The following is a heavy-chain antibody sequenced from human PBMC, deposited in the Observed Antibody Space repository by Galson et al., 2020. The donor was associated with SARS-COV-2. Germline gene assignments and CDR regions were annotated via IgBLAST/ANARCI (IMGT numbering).Heavy chain of an antibody. CDR3: ARSLGNYGFLEWLHNYFDY. V-gene: IGHV4-39*07. CDR1: GGSISSSRYY. D-gene: IGHD3-3*01. J-gene: IGHJ4*02. Sequence: SQTLSLTCTVSGGSISSSRYYWGWIRQPPGKGLEWIGSIYYSGRTYYNPSPKSRVTISVDTSKNQFSLKLSSVTAADTAVYYCARSLGNYGFLEWLHNYFDYWGQGTLVTVSS. CDR2: IYYSGRT.